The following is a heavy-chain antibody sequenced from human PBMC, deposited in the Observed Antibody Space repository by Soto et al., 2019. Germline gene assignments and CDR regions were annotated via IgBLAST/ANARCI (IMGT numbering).Heavy chain of an antibody. CDR3: ATDPSGDYVGAFDS. J-gene: IGHJ4*02. CDR2: ISASGAIT. D-gene: IGHD4-17*01. Sequence: QLLESGGGLVQPGGSLRLSCAASGNTFNIYAMTWVRQAPGKGLEWVSSISASGAITYYTDSVKGRLTVSRDNSKNTLYLQMNSLRADDTALYYCATDPSGDYVGAFDSWGQGTLVTVSS. V-gene: IGHV3-23*01. CDR1: GNTFNIYA.